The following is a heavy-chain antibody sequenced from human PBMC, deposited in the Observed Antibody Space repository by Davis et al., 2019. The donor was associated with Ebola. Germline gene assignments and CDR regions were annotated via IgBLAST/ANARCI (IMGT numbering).Heavy chain of an antibody. V-gene: IGHV3-66*01. CDR3: ARVRSQYYDFWSGYSPYYYYGMDV. D-gene: IGHD3-3*01. CDR2: IHSGGDT. CDR1: GFTFNYYA. Sequence: GGSLRLSCAASGFTFNYYAMSWVRQAPGRGLEWVSVIHSGGDTYYADSVKGRFTISRDNSKNTLYLQMNSLRAEDTAVYYCARVRSQYYDFWSGYSPYYYYGMDVWGQGTTVTVSS. J-gene: IGHJ6*02.